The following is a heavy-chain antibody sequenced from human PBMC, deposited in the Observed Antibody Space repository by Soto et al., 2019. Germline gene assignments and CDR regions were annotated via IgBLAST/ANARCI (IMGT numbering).Heavy chain of an antibody. CDR1: GYTFTSYG. V-gene: IGHV1-18*01. J-gene: IGHJ6*02. D-gene: IGHD3-3*01. CDR2: ISAYNGNT. CDR3: AREVVLRFLEWSTSPYYYYYGMDV. Sequence: ASVKVSCKASGYTFTSYGISWVRQAPGQGLEWMGWISAYNGNTNYAQKLQGRVTMTTDTSTSTAYMELRSLRSDDTAVYYCAREVVLRFLEWSTSPYYYYYGMDVWGQGTTVTVSS.